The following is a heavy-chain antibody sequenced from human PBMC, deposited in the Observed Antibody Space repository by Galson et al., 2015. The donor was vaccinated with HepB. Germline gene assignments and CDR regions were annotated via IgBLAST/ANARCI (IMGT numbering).Heavy chain of an antibody. CDR2: IIPIFGTA. CDR1: GGTFSSYA. CDR3: ARDRGYCSGGSCYLSDWFDP. V-gene: IGHV1-69*13. D-gene: IGHD2-15*01. Sequence: SVKVSCKASGGTFSSYAISWVRQAPGQGLEWMGGIIPIFGTANYAQKFQGRVTITADESTSTAYMELSSLRSEDTAVYYCARDRGYCSGGSCYLSDWFDPWGQGTLVTVSS. J-gene: IGHJ5*02.